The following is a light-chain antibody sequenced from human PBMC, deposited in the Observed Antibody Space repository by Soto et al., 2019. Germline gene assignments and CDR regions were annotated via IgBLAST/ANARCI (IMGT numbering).Light chain of an antibody. V-gene: IGKV3-20*01. J-gene: IGKJ1*01. CDR1: QNVGSRY. CDR3: QQYGSSPRT. CDR2: GTS. Sequence: DIGLGQSPGTLSLSPGERATLSCRASQNVGSRYLAWYQRKPGQAPRLLIYGTSNRATGTPDRFSGSGSGTDFSLTISSLQPGDLAVYYCQQYGSSPRTFGQGTKVEIK.